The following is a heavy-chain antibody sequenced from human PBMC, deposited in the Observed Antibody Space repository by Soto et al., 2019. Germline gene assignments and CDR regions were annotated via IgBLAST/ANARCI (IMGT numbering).Heavy chain of an antibody. CDR1: GFTFSTYA. J-gene: IGHJ4*02. CDR3: VASGLSFDY. D-gene: IGHD3-16*02. V-gene: IGHV3-30-3*01. Sequence: QVQLVESGGGVGQPGRSLRLSCAASGFTFSTYAMDWVRQAPGKGLEWVAVISYDGTKKYYTDSVKGRFTISRDNSKNTLYLQMNRLRAEDTAVYYCVASGLSFDYWGQGTLVTVSS. CDR2: ISYDGTKK.